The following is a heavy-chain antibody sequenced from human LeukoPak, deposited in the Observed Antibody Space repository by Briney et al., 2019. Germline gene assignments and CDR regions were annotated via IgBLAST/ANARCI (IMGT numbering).Heavy chain of an antibody. CDR1: GCSISSSNW. Sequence: SGTLSLTCAVSGCSISSSNWWSWVRQPPGKGLEWIGEIYHSGSTNYNPSLKSRVTISVEKSKNQFSLKLSSVTAADTAVYYCARDPSGGPMHEADYWGQGTLVTVSS. V-gene: IGHV4-4*02. J-gene: IGHJ4*02. D-gene: IGHD3-10*01. CDR3: ARDPSGGPMHEADY. CDR2: IYHSGST.